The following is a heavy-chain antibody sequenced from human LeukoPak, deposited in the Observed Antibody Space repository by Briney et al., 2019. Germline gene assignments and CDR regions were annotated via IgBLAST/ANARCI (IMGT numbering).Heavy chain of an antibody. CDR2: ISGSGTST. J-gene: IGHJ4*02. CDR3: AKESYYDSHY. Sequence: PGGSLRLSCAASGVTFSSYTMSWVRQAPGKGLEWVSTISGSGTSTYYADSVKGRFTISRDNSKNTVFLQMNSLRAEDTAIYYCAKESYYDSHYWGQGTLVTVSS. V-gene: IGHV3-23*01. CDR1: GVTFSSYT. D-gene: IGHD3-22*01.